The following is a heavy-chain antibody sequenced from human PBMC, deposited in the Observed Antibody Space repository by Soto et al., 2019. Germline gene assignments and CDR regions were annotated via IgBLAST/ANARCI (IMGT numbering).Heavy chain of an antibody. CDR1: GGFLSSYY. V-gene: IGHV4-59*01. D-gene: IGHD6-13*01. J-gene: IGHJ4*01. Sequence: PSETLSLTCTVSGGFLSSYYWSWIRQSPGKGLEWIGYIYYTGSTNYNPALKSRVTISLDTPENQFSLNLSSVTAADTAMYYCARDSGWYRLDYWGQGTLVTVSS. CDR2: IYYTGST. CDR3: ARDSGWYRLDY.